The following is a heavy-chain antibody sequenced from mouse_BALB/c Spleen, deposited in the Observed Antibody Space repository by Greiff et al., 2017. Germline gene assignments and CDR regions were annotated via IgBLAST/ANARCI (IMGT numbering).Heavy chain of an antibody. J-gene: IGHJ3*01. CDR1: GYTFTDYE. D-gene: IGHD1-1*01. V-gene: IGHV1-15*01. Sequence: QVQLQQSGAELVRPGASVTLSFKASGYTFTDYEMHWVKQTPVHGLEWIGAIDPETGGTAYNQKFKGKATLTADKSSSTAYMELRSLTSEDSAVYYCTRNLRFITTVVARGRFAYWGQGTLVTVSA. CDR3: TRNLRFITTVVARGRFAY. CDR2: IDPETGGT.